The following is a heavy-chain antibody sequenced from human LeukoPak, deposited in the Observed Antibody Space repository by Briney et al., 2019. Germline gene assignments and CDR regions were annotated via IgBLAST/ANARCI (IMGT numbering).Heavy chain of an antibody. Sequence: QTGGSLRLSCAASGFTFNIYGMNWVRQAPGKGLEWVSGISWNSGTIVYADSVKGRFTISRDNAKNSLYLQMNSLKSEDTAFYYCAKSLSGLFNGFDPWGQGTLVIVSS. CDR1: GFTFNIYG. J-gene: IGHJ5*02. D-gene: IGHD2-15*01. V-gene: IGHV3-9*01. CDR3: AKSLSGLFNGFDP. CDR2: ISWNSGTI.